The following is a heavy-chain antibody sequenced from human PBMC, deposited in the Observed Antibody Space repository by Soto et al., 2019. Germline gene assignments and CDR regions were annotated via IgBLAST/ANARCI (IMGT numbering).Heavy chain of an antibody. Sequence: QVQLVQSGAEVKKPGSSVKVSCKASGGTFSSYAISWVRQAPGQGLEWMGGIIPIFGTANYAQKFQGRVTITADEATSTAYMELSSVRSEDTAVYYCARDSIGRTPHPAGYYGMDVWGQGTTVTVSS. CDR1: GGTFSSYA. D-gene: IGHD2-15*01. V-gene: IGHV1-69*01. CDR2: IIPIFGTA. CDR3: ARDSIGRTPHPAGYYGMDV. J-gene: IGHJ6*02.